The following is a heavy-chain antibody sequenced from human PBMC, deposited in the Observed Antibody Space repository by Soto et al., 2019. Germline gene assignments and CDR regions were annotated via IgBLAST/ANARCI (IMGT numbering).Heavy chain of an antibody. Sequence: SETLSLTCAVYGGSFSGYYWSWIRQPPGKGLEWIGEINHSGSTNYNPSLKCRVTISVDTSKNQFSLKLSSVTAADTAVYYCARRYCSGGRCSSTFDSWGQGNLVTVSS. CDR2: INHSGST. CDR1: GGSFSGYY. D-gene: IGHD2-15*01. CDR3: ARRYCSGGRCSSTFDS. J-gene: IGHJ4*02. V-gene: IGHV4-34*01.